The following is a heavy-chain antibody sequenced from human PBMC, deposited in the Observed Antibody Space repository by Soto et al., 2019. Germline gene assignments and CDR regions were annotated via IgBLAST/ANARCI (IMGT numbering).Heavy chain of an antibody. CDR3: ARDRGAATPFDY. J-gene: IGHJ4*02. V-gene: IGHV3-74*01. CDR1: GFTFSSYW. Sequence: GGSLRLSCAASGFTFSSYWMHWVRQAPGKGLVWVSRINNDGSTTRYADSVRGRFTISRDNAKNTLYLQMNSLRAEDTAVYYCARDRGAATPFDYWGQGTLVTVSS. D-gene: IGHD2-15*01. CDR2: INNDGSTT.